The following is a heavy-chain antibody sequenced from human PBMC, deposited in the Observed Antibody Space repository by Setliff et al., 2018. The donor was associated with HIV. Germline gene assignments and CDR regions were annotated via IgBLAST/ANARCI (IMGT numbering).Heavy chain of an antibody. CDR1: GGSFSGYY. J-gene: IGHJ6*03. CDR3: ARAIFGIVYYYMDV. D-gene: IGHD3-3*01. Sequence: SETLSLTCAVYGGSFSGYYWSWIRQPPGKGLEWIGEINHSGSTNYNPSLKSRVTISVDTSKNQFSLKLSSVTAADTAVYYCARAIFGIVYYYMDVWGKGTTVTVTS. CDR2: INHSGST. V-gene: IGHV4-34*01.